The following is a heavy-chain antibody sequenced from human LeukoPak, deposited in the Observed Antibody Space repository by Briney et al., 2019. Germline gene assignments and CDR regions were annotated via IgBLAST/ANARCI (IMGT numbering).Heavy chain of an antibody. D-gene: IGHD3-9*01. J-gene: IGHJ4*02. Sequence: GGPLRLSCAASGFTFSNYEMNWVRQAPGKGLEWVSYISVSGSTKYYSDSVKGRFTISRDNAKNSLYLQMNSLRAEDTAVYFCARAGRLTGSYYFDYWGQGTLVTVSS. CDR3: ARAGRLTGSYYFDY. CDR1: GFTFSNYE. CDR2: ISVSGSTK. V-gene: IGHV3-48*03.